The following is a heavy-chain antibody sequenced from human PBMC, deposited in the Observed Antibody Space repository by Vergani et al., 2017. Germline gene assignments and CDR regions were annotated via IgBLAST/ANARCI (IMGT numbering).Heavy chain of an antibody. CDR1: GFTFSSYW. Sequence: EVQLVESGGGLVKPGGSLRLSCAASGFTFSSYWMHWVRQAPGKGLVWVSRINSDGSSTSYADSVKGRFTISRDNAKNTLYLQMNSLRAEDTAVYYCARDRYYDFWSGYYPFDYYYYGMDVWGQGTTVTVSS. D-gene: IGHD3-3*01. CDR2: INSDGSST. CDR3: ARDRYYDFWSGYYPFDYYYYGMDV. J-gene: IGHJ6*02. V-gene: IGHV3-74*01.